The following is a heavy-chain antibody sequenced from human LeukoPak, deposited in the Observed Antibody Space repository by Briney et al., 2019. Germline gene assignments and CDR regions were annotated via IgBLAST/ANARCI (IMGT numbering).Heavy chain of an antibody. D-gene: IGHD3-10*01. J-gene: IGHJ4*02. Sequence: ASVKVSCKASGYTFTGYYIHWVRQAPGQGLEWMGWITPNSGGTNYAQKFQGRVTMTRDTSISTAYMELSRLRSDDTAVYYCARVSLWFGESLYYYFDYWGQGTLVTVSS. CDR3: ARVSLWFGESLYYYFDY. CDR2: ITPNSGGT. V-gene: IGHV1-2*02. CDR1: GYTFTGYY.